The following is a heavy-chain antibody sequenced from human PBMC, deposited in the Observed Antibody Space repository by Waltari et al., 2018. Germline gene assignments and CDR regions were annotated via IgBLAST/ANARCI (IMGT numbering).Heavy chain of an antibody. D-gene: IGHD6-19*01. CDR3: ARGWSGDYYGMDV. Sequence: EMQLVESGGGLVQPGGSLRLSCVASGFTFSSYFMSWVRQAPGKGLEWVANIKQDESEKYYVDSWKGRFTVSRDNAKNLVYLQMNSLRAEDTAVYYCARGWSGDYYGMDVWGQGTTVTVS. CDR2: IKQDESEK. V-gene: IGHV3-7*03. CDR1: GFTFSSYF. J-gene: IGHJ6*02.